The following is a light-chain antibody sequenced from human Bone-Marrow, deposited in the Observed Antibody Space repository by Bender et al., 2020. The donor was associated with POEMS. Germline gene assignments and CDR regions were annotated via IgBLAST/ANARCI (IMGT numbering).Light chain of an antibody. V-gene: IGLV1-44*01. J-gene: IGLJ3*02. CDR1: NIGSKS. Sequence: VLTQPPSVSVAPGKTARITCGGNNIGSKSVHWYQQLPGTAPKLLIYANTNRPSGVPDRFSGSKSGTSASLAISGLQSEDEADYYCAVWDDSLNGWVFGGGTKLTVL. CDR3: AVWDDSLNGWV. CDR2: ANT.